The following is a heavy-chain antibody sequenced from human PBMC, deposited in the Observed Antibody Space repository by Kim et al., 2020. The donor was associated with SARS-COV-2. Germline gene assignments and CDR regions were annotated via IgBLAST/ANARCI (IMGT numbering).Heavy chain of an antibody. J-gene: IGHJ2*01. CDR2: IWYDGSNK. V-gene: IGHV3-33*08. CDR1: ELTFSSYG. Sequence: GGSLRLSCAASELTFSSYGMHWVRQAPGKGLEWGAVIWYDGSNKYSADSVKGRFTISRDNSKNPLYLQMNSLRAEDTAVYYCARDGPNYYDSSGYSGPYWYFDLWGRGTLVTVSS. D-gene: IGHD3-22*01. CDR3: ARDGPNYYDSSGYSGPYWYFDL.